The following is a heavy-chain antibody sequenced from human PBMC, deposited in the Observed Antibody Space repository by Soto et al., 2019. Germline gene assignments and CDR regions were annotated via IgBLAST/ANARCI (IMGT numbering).Heavy chain of an antibody. CDR2: IYYSGST. CDR1: GGSISSGGYY. J-gene: IGHJ4*02. CDR3: AREEWLATMEAPFGY. D-gene: IGHD6-19*01. V-gene: IGHV4-31*03. Sequence: SATLSLTCTVSGGSISSGGYYWSWIRQHPGKGLEWIGYIYYSGSTYYNPSLKSRVTISVDTSKNQFSLKLSSVTAADTAVYYCAREEWLATMEAPFGYWGQGTLVTVSS.